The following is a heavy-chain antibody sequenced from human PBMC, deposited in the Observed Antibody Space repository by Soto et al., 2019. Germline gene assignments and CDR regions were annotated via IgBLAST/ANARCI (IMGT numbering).Heavy chain of an antibody. D-gene: IGHD2-15*01. Sequence: PWGSLRLSCAASGFTFTTYAIHFLRHSPFKGLEWVAVISYDGSNKHYADSVKGRFTISRDNSKNTLYLQMNSLRAEDTAVYYCARPPVIDIVVPPDYWGQGTLVTVSS. CDR2: ISYDGSNK. CDR3: ARPPVIDIVVPPDY. V-gene: IGHV3-30*04. J-gene: IGHJ4*02. CDR1: GFTFTTYA.